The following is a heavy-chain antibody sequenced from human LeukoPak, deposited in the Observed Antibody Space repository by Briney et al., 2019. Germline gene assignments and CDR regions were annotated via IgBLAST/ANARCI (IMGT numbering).Heavy chain of an antibody. Sequence: ASVTVSCKASGYTSTNYYIHWVRQAPGQGLEWMGIINPSGGSTNFAQKFQGRVTMTTDTSTITVYMELSSLRSEDTAVYYCARWTTTYLDYWGQGTLVTVSS. J-gene: IGHJ4*02. CDR1: GYTSTNYY. CDR3: ARWTTTYLDY. V-gene: IGHV1-46*01. D-gene: IGHD4-11*01. CDR2: INPSGGST.